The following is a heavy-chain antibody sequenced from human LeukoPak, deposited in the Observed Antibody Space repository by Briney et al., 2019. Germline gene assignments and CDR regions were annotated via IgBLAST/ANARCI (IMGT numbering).Heavy chain of an antibody. Sequence: SETLSLTCTVSGGSISGYYWSWIRQPPGKGLEWIGWIYYSGSTKYNPPLKSRVTILVDTSKNQFSLKLSSVTAADTAIYYCARYDGSPANYLDYWGQGNLVTVSS. J-gene: IGHJ4*02. D-gene: IGHD1-26*01. V-gene: IGHV4-59*08. CDR3: ARYDGSPANYLDY. CDR2: IYYSGST. CDR1: GGSISGYY.